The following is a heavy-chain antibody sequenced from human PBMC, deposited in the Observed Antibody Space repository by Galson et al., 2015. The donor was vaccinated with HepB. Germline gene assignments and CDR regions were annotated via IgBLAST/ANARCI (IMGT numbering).Heavy chain of an antibody. D-gene: IGHD1-26*01. J-gene: IGHJ4*02. Sequence: SLRLSCAASGFTFSSYSMNWVRQAPGKGLEWVSSISSSSSYIYYADSVKGRFTISRDNAKNSLYLQMNSLRAEDTAVYYCARDLGVGAKDYWGQGTLVTVSS. V-gene: IGHV3-21*01. CDR3: ARDLGVGAKDY. CDR1: GFTFSSYS. CDR2: ISSSSSYI.